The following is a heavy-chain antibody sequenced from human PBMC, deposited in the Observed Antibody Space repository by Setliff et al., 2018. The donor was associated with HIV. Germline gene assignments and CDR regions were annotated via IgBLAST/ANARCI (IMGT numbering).Heavy chain of an antibody. Sequence: SETLSLTCTVSGDSISTDNYHWGWIRQPPGKGLEWIGHTANTDYNPSLKSRVTVSVDTSKNQLSLRLSSVTAADTAVYYCARHAALIKRYYYYYLTSGAKGPRSPSP. CDR1: GDSISTDNYH. J-gene: IGHJ6*03. CDR3: ARHAALIKRYYYYYLTS. V-gene: IGHV4-39*01. D-gene: IGHD5-18*01. CDR2: TANT.